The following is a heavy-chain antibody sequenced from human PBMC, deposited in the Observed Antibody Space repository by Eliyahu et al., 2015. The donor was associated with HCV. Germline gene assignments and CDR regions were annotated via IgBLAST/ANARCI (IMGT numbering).Heavy chain of an antibody. CDR2: IKXKTDGGTT. J-gene: IGHJ6*03. CDR3: TTGAPGGFNYYLDV. V-gene: IGHV3-15*01. CDR1: GFTFXKAW. Sequence: EVQLVESGGGLVKPGGSLRLSCAAXGFTFXKAWMSWVRQAPGKGLEWIGRIKXKTDGGTTDYAASVKGRFTISRDDSKSTLYLQMNSLKTEDTAVYYCTTGAPGGFNYYLDVWGQGTTVTVSS. D-gene: IGHD1-26*01.